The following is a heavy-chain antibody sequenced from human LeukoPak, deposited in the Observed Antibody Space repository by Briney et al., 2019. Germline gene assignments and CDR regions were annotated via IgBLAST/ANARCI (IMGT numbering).Heavy chain of an antibody. CDR2: IKQDGSEK. D-gene: IGHD3-10*01. CDR1: GFTFSSYW. Sequence: GGSLRLSCAASGFTFSSYWMSWVRQAPGKGLEWVANIKQDGSEKYYVDPVKGRFTISRDNAKNSLYLQMNSLRAEDTAVYYCARLSGSYYNVDAFDIWGQGTMVTVSS. V-gene: IGHV3-7*03. CDR3: ARLSGSYYNVDAFDI. J-gene: IGHJ3*02.